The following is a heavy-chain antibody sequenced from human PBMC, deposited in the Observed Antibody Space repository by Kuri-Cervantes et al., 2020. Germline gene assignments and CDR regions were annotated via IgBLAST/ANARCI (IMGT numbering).Heavy chain of an antibody. D-gene: IGHD6-19*01. V-gene: IGHV3-23*01. CDR2: ISGSGGST. J-gene: IGHJ4*02. CDR1: GFTFDDYG. CDR3: AKDRIAVAGTSPFDY. Sequence: GGSLRLSCAASGFTFDDYGMSWVRQAPGKGLEWVSGISGSGGSTYYADSVKGRFTISRDNSKNTLYLQMNSLRAEDTAVYYCAKDRIAVAGTSPFDYWGQGTLVTVSS.